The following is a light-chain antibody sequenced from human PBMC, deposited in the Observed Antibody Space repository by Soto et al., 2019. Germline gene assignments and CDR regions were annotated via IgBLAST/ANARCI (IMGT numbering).Light chain of an antibody. Sequence: QPVLTQPPSVSGAPGQRVTISCTGSSSNTGADYDVHWHQHLPGSAPKLLIYDNNIRPSGVPDRFSGSKSGTSASLAITGLQAEDEGDYYCQSYDSSLSNLVVFGGGTKLTVL. J-gene: IGLJ2*01. CDR1: SSNTGADYD. V-gene: IGLV1-40*01. CDR3: QSYDSSLSNLVV. CDR2: DNN.